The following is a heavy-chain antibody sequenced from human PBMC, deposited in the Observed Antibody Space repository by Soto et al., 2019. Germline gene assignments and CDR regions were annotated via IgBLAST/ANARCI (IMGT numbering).Heavy chain of an antibody. Sequence: SETLSLTXIVSGVSVTSYTWSWVRQPANKGLEWIGRVFSSVGATYSPSLKSRVRISMDTPENRISLKLDSVTAADAGVHYCTRDGMTTGDTWGPGTLVTVSS. CDR3: TRDGMTTGDT. V-gene: IGHV4-4*07. J-gene: IGHJ4*02. CDR2: VFSSVGA. D-gene: IGHD2-21*02. CDR1: GVSVTSYT.